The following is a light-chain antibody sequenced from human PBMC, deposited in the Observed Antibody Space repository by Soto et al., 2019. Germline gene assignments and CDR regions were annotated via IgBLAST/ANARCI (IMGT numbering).Light chain of an antibody. CDR1: QSVSSDY. J-gene: IGKJ4*01. V-gene: IGKV3-20*01. Sequence: EIVLTQSPGTLSLSPGERATLSCRSSQSVSSDYLAWYQQRPGQAPRLLIYAASSRATGIPDRFSGSGSGTDFTLTISRLEPEDFAVYYCQQYGSSLLTFGGGTKVDIK. CDR2: AAS. CDR3: QQYGSSLLT.